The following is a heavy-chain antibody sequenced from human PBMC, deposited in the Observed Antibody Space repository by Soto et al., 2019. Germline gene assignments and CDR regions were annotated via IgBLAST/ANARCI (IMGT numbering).Heavy chain of an antibody. CDR1: VYSFTSYC. Sequence: GESLKISCKGSVYSFTSYCIGWLRQMPVKGLEWMGIIYPCDSDTRYSPSFQGQVTISADKSISTAYLQWRSLKASDTAMYYCARLLHNCYRMELWAQGTSVTVSS. D-gene: IGHD3-22*01. CDR3: ARLLHNCYRMEL. J-gene: IGHJ6*02. V-gene: IGHV5-51*01. CDR2: IYPCDSDT.